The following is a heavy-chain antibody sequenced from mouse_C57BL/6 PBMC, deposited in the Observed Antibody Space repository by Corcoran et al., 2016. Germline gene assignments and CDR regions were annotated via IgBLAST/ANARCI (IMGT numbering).Heavy chain of an antibody. CDR1: GYTFTDYY. D-gene: IGHD2-3*01. CDR3: ARGDGYYFDY. J-gene: IGHJ2*01. V-gene: IGHV1-76*01. CDR2: IYPGSGNT. Sequence: QVQLKQSGAELVRPGASVKLSCKASGYTFTDYYINWVKQRPGQGLEWIARIYPGSGNTYYNEKFKGKATLTADKSSSTAYMQLSSLTSEDSAVYFCARGDGYYFDYWGQGTTLTVSS.